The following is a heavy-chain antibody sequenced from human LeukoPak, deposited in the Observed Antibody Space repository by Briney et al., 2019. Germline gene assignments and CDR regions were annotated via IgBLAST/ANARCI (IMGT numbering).Heavy chain of an antibody. J-gene: IGHJ4*02. D-gene: IGHD5-12*01. Sequence: GASVKVSCKASGYTFTSYWISWVRQMPGKGLEWMGRIDPSDSYTNYSPSFQGHVTISADKSISTAYLQWSSLKASDTAMYYCARLESGYSGYDSGYWGQGTLVTVSS. CDR2: IDPSDSYT. V-gene: IGHV5-10-1*01. CDR1: GYTFTSYW. CDR3: ARLESGYSGYDSGY.